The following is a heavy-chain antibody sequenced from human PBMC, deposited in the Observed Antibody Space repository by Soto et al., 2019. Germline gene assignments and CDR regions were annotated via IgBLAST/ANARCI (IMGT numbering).Heavy chain of an antibody. J-gene: IGHJ5*02. CDR1: GYTLTELS. D-gene: IGHD3-3*01. Sequence: EASVKVSCKVSGYTLTELSMHWVRQAPGKGLEWMGGFDPEDGETIYAQKFQGRVTMTEDTSTDTAYMELSSLRSEDTAVYYCATTSPYDFWSGYSWGQGTLVTVSS. V-gene: IGHV1-24*01. CDR3: ATTSPYDFWSGYS. CDR2: FDPEDGET.